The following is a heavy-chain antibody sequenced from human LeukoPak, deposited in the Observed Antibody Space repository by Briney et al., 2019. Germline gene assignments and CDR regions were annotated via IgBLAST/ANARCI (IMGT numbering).Heavy chain of an antibody. V-gene: IGHV2-5*02. CDR2: ISWDDYK. J-gene: IGHJ4*02. CDR1: GFSLSSNGVG. CDR3: AHSGYNSGFYVDY. D-gene: IGHD6-19*01. Sequence: SGPTLVRPTQTLTLTCSFSGFSLSSNGVGVAWIRQPPGKALEWLALISWDDYKRSNPLLRSRLSITKDTSKNQVVLTMTNTDPVDTATYYCAHSGYNSGFYVDYWGQGTLVTVSS.